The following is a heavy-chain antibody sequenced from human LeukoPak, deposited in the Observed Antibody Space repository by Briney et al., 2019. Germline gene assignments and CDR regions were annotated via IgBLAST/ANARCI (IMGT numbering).Heavy chain of an antibody. CDR1: GFTFSSYA. CDR3: ARIDRAQRIAAAGLSWYFDL. CDR2: ISYDGSNK. V-gene: IGHV3-30-3*01. Sequence: GGSLRLSCAASGFTFSSYAMHWVRQAPGKGLEWVAVISYDGSNKYYADSVKGRFTISRDNSKNTLYLQMNSLRAEDTAVYYCARIDRAQRIAAAGLSWYFDLWGRGTLVTVSS. J-gene: IGHJ2*01. D-gene: IGHD6-13*01.